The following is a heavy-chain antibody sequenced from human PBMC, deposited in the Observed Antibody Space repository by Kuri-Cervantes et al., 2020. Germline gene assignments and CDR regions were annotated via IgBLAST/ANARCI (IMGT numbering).Heavy chain of an antibody. CDR1: GFTFSSYG. V-gene: IGHV3-30*18. J-gene: IGHJ1*01. Sequence: GSLRLSCAASGFTFSSYGMHWVRQAPGKGLEWVAVISYDGSNKYYADSVKGRFTISRDNSKNTLYLQMNSLRAEDTAVYYCAKDSLYYDSSGYYVGAEYFQHWGQGTLVTVSS. CDR2: ISYDGSNK. CDR3: AKDSLYYDSSGYYVGAEYFQH. D-gene: IGHD3-22*01.